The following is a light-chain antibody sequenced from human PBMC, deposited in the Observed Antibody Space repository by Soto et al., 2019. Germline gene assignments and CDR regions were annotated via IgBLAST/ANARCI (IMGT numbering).Light chain of an antibody. CDR3: QQYHTYRT. Sequence: DIQMTQFPSALSASVGDTVIITCRASQSISRWLAWYQKKPGKAPNLLIYKASTLESGVPSRFSGSGSGTEFTLTISSLQPDDFAIYYCQQYHTYRTFGQGTKVEIK. CDR2: KAS. CDR1: QSISRW. J-gene: IGKJ1*01. V-gene: IGKV1-5*03.